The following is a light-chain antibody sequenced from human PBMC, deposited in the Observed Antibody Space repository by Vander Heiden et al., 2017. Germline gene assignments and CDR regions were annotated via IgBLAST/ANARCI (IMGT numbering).Light chain of an antibody. V-gene: IGKV1-39*01. CDR3: QQSYTSPLT. Sequence: IQMTQSPSSLSASVGDRVTITCRASQPISSYLNWYQQKPGKAPNLLIYAASSLQSGVPSRFSGSESGTDFTLTISSLQPEDSATYYCQQSYTSPLTFGGGTKVEIK. J-gene: IGKJ4*01. CDR1: QPISSY. CDR2: AAS.